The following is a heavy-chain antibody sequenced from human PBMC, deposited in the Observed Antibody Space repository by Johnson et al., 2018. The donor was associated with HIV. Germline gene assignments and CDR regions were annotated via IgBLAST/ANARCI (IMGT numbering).Heavy chain of an antibody. V-gene: IGHV3-11*04. J-gene: IGHJ3*02. CDR3: ARDSWGIAARPEVWRSFDI. CDR1: GFIFSDYY. Sequence: QVQLEESGGVVVQPGGSLRLSCVASGFIFSDYYMSWIRQAPGKGLEWVSYISSSGSTLYYADSVKGRFTISRDNAKNSLYLQMNSLRAEDTAVYYCARDSWGIAARPEVWRSFDIWGQGTMVTVSS. CDR2: ISSSGSTL. D-gene: IGHD6-6*01.